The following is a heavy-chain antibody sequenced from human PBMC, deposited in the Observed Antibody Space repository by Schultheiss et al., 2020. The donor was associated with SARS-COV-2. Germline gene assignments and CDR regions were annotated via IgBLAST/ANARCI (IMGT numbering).Heavy chain of an antibody. CDR1: GGSISSGSYY. CDR3: ARILVEYSSSSFDY. Sequence: SETLSLTCTVSGGSISSGSYYWSWIRQPAGKGLEWIGEINHSGSTNYNPSLKSRVTISVDTSKNQFSLKLSSVTAADTAVYYCARILVEYSSSSFDYWDQGTLVTVSS. D-gene: IGHD6-6*01. V-gene: IGHV4-61*10. CDR2: INHSGST. J-gene: IGHJ4*02.